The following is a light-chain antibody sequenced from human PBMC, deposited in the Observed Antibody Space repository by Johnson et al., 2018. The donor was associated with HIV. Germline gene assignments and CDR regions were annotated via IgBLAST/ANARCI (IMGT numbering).Light chain of an antibody. V-gene: IGLV1-51*01. CDR2: DNN. CDR1: SSNIGINF. Sequence: QSVLTQPPSVSAAPGQKVTISCSGSSSNIGINFVSWYQHLPGTTPKLLIYDNNKRPSGIPDRFSGSKSGTSATLGITGLQTGDEADYYCGTWDFSLSARVFGTGTKVTVL. J-gene: IGLJ1*01. CDR3: GTWDFSLSARV.